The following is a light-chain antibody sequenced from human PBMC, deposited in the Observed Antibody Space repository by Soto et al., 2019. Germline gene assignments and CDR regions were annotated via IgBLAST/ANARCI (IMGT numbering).Light chain of an antibody. CDR3: QQSYSTLSPPS. V-gene: IGKV1-39*01. Sequence: DIQMTQSPSSLSASVGDRVAITCRASQSITTHVNWYQQKPGKAPKLLIYAASILESGVPSRFSGSGSVTDFTLTISSLQPEDSATYYCQQSYSTLSPPSFGHGSKLEIK. CDR1: QSITTH. J-gene: IGKJ2*01. CDR2: AAS.